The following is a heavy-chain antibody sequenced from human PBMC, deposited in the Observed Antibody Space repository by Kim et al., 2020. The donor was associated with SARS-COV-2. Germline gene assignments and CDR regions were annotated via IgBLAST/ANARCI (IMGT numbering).Heavy chain of an antibody. CDR1: GFTFSSYA. V-gene: IGHV3-23*01. CDR2: ISGSGGST. CDR3: AKDSADSNYYYYDMDV. Sequence: GGSLRLSCAASGFTFSSYAMSWVRQAPGKGLEWVSAISGSGGSTYYADSVKGRFTISRDNSKNTLYLQMNSLRAEDTAVYYCAKDSADSNYYYYDMDVWGKGTTVSVSS. J-gene: IGHJ6*03. D-gene: IGHD4-4*01.